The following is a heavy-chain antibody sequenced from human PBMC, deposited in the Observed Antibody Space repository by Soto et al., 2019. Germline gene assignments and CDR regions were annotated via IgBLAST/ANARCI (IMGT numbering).Heavy chain of an antibody. J-gene: IGHJ6*02. Sequence: PGGSLRLSCAVSGFSFGTYTVNWVRQAPGMGLEWVSGLSDSVGTTHYAYSVKGRFTISRDKSKNTLYLQMNNLRAEDTAVYYCAREGIVVVPAAIKFDNHYYYGMDVWGQGTTVTVSS. CDR2: LSDSVGTT. CDR3: AREGIVVVPAAIKFDNHYYYGMDV. CDR1: GFSFGTYT. V-gene: IGHV3-23*01. D-gene: IGHD2-2*01.